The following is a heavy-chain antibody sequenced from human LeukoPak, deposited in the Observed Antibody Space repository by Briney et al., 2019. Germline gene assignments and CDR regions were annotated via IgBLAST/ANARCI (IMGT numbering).Heavy chain of an antibody. V-gene: IGHV3-21*01. CDR3: ATTQRITFGGVIVSSFDY. Sequence: GGSLRLSCAASGFTFSTSAMNWVRQAPGRGLEWVSSISPTGGAIFYADSVKGRFTISRDNAKNSLYLQMNSLRAEDTAVYYCATTQRITFGGVIVSSFDYWGQGTLVTVSS. J-gene: IGHJ4*02. D-gene: IGHD3-16*02. CDR2: ISPTGGAI. CDR1: GFTFSTSA.